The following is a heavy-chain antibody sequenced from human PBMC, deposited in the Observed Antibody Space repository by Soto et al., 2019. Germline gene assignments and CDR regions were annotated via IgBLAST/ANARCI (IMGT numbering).Heavy chain of an antibody. Sequence: GGSLRLSCAASGVTVSSNYMSWVRQAPGKGLEWVSVIYSGGSTYYADSVKGRFTISRDNSKNTLYLQMNSLRAEDTAVYYCARDRRYCSSTSCRPGPWGQGTLVTVSS. V-gene: IGHV3-66*01. CDR2: IYSGGST. CDR1: GVTVSSNY. D-gene: IGHD2-2*01. CDR3: ARDRRYCSSTSCRPGP. J-gene: IGHJ5*02.